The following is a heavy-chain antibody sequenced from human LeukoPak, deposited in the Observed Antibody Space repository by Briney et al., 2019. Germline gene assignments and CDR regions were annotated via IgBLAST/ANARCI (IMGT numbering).Heavy chain of an antibody. CDR3: VKGREGYGDSRFDY. J-gene: IGHJ4*02. D-gene: IGHD4-17*01. CDR1: GFTFSSYA. V-gene: IGHV3-30*04. Sequence: GGSLRLSCAASGFTFSSYAMHWVRQAPGKGLEYVAVISYDGSNKYYADSVKGRFTISRDNSKNTLYLQMNSLRAEDTAIYYCVKGREGYGDSRFDYWGQGTLVTVSS. CDR2: ISYDGSNK.